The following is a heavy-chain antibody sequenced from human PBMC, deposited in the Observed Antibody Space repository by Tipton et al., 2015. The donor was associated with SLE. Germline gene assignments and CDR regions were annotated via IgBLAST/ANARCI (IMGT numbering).Heavy chain of an antibody. CDR3: ASSPGIAAAGTFDY. CDR1: GGSISSSSYY. D-gene: IGHD6-13*01. J-gene: IGHJ4*02. V-gene: IGHV4-39*01. CDR2: IYYSGST. Sequence: TLSLTCTVSGGSISSSSYYWGWIRQPPGKGLEWIGSIYYSGSTYYNPSLKSRVTISVDTSKNQFSLKLSSVTAADTAVYYCASSPGIAAAGTFDYWGQGTLVTVSS.